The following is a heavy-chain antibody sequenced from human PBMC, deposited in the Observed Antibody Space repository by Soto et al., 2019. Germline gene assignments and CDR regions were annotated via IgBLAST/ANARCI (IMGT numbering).Heavy chain of an antibody. D-gene: IGHD3-10*01. CDR1: GGSLSVGDNY. V-gene: IGHV4-30-4*01. CDR2: IHYGGTT. J-gene: IGHJ5*02. CDR3: ARESGPGSFDWFDA. Sequence: TLSLTCTVSGGSLSVGDNYWSWILQLPGRGLEWIGHIHYGGTTYYSPSFKSRVILSVDTSKSQFSLNLTSATAADTAVYFCARESGPGSFDWFDAWGQGTPVTVSS.